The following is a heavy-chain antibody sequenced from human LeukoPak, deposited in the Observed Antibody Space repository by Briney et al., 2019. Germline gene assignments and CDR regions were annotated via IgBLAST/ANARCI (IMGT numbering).Heavy chain of an antibody. CDR1: GGSISSGGYY. Sequence: PLETLSLTCTVSGGSISSGGYYWSWIRQHPGKGLEWIGYIYYSGSTYYNPSLKSRVTISVDTSKNQFSLKLSSVTAADTAVYYCARHENGGTYPMNYWGQGTLVTVSS. CDR2: IYYSGST. D-gene: IGHD1-26*01. V-gene: IGHV4-31*03. J-gene: IGHJ4*02. CDR3: ARHENGGTYPMNY.